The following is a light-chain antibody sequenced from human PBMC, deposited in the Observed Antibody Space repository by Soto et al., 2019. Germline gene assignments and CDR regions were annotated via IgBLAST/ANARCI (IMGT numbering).Light chain of an antibody. V-gene: IGLV2-14*03. J-gene: IGLJ3*02. CDR2: DVT. CDR1: SSDVGGYNY. Sequence: QSALTQPASVSGSPGQSITIFCTGTSSDVGGYNYVSWYQQRPGKPPKLMIYDVTNRPSGVSNRFSGSKSGSTASLTISGLQAEDGGGYYCSSYTNRNTVVFGGGTKLTVL. CDR3: SSYTNRNTVV.